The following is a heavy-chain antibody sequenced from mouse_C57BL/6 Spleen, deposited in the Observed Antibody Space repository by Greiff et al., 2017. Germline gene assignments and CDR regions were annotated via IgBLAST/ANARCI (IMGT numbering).Heavy chain of an antibody. D-gene: IGHD1-1*01. Sequence: EVKLVESGGGLVKPGGSLKLSCAASGFTFSSYAMSWVRQTPEKRLEWVATISDGGSYTYYPDNVKGRFTISRDNAKNNLYLQMSHLKSEDTAMYYCARDLYAKGAMDYWGQGTSVTVSS. CDR2: ISDGGSYT. J-gene: IGHJ4*01. CDR1: GFTFSSYA. CDR3: ARDLYAKGAMDY. V-gene: IGHV5-4*01.